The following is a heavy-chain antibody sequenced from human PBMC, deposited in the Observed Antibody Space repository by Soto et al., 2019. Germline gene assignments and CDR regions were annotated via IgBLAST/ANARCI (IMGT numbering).Heavy chain of an antibody. V-gene: IGHV1-69*13. J-gene: IGHJ4*02. CDR2: IIPIFGTA. CDR1: GGTFSSYA. CDR3: ARFPLRGDILTGYYDFDY. D-gene: IGHD3-9*01. Sequence: ASVKVSCKASGGTFSSYAISWVRQAPGQGLEWMGGIIPIFGTANYAQKFQGRVTITADESTSTAYMELSSLRSEDTAVYYCARFPLRGDILTGYYDFDYWGKGTLVTVSS.